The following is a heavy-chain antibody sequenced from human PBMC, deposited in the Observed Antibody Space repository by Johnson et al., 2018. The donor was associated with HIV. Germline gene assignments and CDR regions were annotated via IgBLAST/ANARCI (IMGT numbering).Heavy chain of an antibody. CDR3: ASEATYYDYVWGSYAFDI. CDR1: GFTFSSYA. CDR2: ISSSCVST. J-gene: IGHJ3*02. V-gene: IGHV3-23*04. D-gene: IGHD3-16*01. Sequence: VQLVESGGGLVQPGGSLRLSCSASGFTFSSYAMSWVRQAPGKGLECVSSISSSCVSTYYADSVNGRFNISRDNSKNTLYLQMNSLRAEDTAVYYCASEATYYDYVWGSYAFDIWGQGTMVTVSS.